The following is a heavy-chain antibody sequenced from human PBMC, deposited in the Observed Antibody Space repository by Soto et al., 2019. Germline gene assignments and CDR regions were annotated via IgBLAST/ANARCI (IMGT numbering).Heavy chain of an antibody. Sequence: QVQMVESGGGVVHPGRSVRLSCAASGFTFSTFAMHWVRQAPGKGLEWVAVISYDATNKFYADSVKGRFTISRDNSENTLYLQMTSLRSEDTAVYYCARAPTSRLDYWGQGTLVTVSS. J-gene: IGHJ4*02. V-gene: IGHV3-30-3*01. CDR2: ISYDATNK. CDR3: ARAPTSRLDY. CDR1: GFTFSTFA.